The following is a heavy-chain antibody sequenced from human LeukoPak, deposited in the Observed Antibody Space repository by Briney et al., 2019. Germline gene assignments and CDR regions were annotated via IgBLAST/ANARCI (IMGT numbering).Heavy chain of an antibody. J-gene: IGHJ4*02. CDR1: GFTFSSYA. V-gene: IGHV3-23*01. CDR3: AKAAGSLSGEVDY. Sequence: GGSLRLSCAASGFTFSSYAMSWVRQAPGKGLEWVSTIGGSGSAAYYADSVKGRFTISRDKFKSTLYLQMNSLRVEDTAKYYCAKAAGSLSGEVDYWGQGTLVTVSS. D-gene: IGHD3-16*01. CDR2: IGGSGSAA.